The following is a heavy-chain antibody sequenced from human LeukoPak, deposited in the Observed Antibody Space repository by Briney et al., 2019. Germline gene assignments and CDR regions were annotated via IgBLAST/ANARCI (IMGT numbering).Heavy chain of an antibody. CDR3: ARGMYYYNSSGYDY. CDR2: INRNSGSK. CDR1: GYTFTSYY. Sequence: GASVKVSCKASGYTFTSYYMHWVRQAPGQGLEWVGWINRNSGSKNYSQKFQGWVTITRDTSISTAYMELNRLRSDETAVYCCARGMYYYNSSGYDYWGQGNLVTVSS. J-gene: IGHJ4*02. D-gene: IGHD3-22*01. V-gene: IGHV1-2*04.